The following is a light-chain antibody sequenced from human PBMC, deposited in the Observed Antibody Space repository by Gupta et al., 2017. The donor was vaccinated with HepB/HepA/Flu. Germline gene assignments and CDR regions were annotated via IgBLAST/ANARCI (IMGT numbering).Light chain of an antibody. CDR2: AAT. Sequence: AIQMTQSQSSLSASIGDRVTITCRASQGIRDDLGWFQQKPGKAPKLLIYAATGLESGVPSRFSGSGSGTDFTLTISSLQPEDFATYYCLQYYSYPSTFGQGTKVDLK. CDR1: QGIRDD. V-gene: IGKV1-6*01. J-gene: IGKJ1*01. CDR3: LQYYSYPST.